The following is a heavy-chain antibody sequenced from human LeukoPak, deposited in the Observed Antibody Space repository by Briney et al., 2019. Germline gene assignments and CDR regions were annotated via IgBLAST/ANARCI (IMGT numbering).Heavy chain of an antibody. CDR1: GYTFRSYF. V-gene: IGHV1-46*01. D-gene: IGHD4-17*01. Sequence: ASVKVSCKASGYTFRSYFLHWVRQAPGQGLEWMGMINPSGGSTTYAQKFQSRVTMTRDTSTSTVYMEVSSLRSEDTAVYYCARGYGDFDYWGQGTLVTVSS. J-gene: IGHJ4*02. CDR2: INPSGGST. CDR3: ARGYGDFDY.